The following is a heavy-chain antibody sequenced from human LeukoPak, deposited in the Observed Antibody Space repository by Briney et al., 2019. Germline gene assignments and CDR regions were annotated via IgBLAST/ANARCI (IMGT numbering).Heavy chain of an antibody. J-gene: IGHJ4*02. V-gene: IGHV4-4*07. CDR3: AREPPTVTTEVFVY. CDR2: IYSGAST. CDR1: GGSISSYY. D-gene: IGHD4-17*01. Sequence: PSENMSFTCTVSGGSISSYYWSWIRQPAGKRLEWIGRIYSGASTNYNPSPKSRVTMSVDTSKNQSSLKLSAVTAADTAVYYCAREPPTVTTEVFVYWGQGTLVTVSS.